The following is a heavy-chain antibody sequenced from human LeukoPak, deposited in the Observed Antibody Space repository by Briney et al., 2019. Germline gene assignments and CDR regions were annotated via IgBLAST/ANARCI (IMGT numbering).Heavy chain of an antibody. D-gene: IGHD4-17*01. CDR3: ARSGVDYGDYYYMDV. CDR1: GFTFDDYG. CDR2: TNWNGRST. Sequence: GGSLRLSCAASGFTFDDYGMSWVRQAPGKGLEWVSGTNWNGRSTGYADSVKGRFTISRDNAKNSLYLQMNSLRAEDTALYYCARSGVDYGDYYYMDVWGKGTTVTVSS. J-gene: IGHJ6*03. V-gene: IGHV3-20*04.